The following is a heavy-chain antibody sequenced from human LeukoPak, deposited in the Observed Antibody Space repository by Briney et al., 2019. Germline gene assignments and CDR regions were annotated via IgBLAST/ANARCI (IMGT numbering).Heavy chain of an antibody. D-gene: IGHD3-10*01. CDR3: AKEPEDYYGSGSSPYYFDY. CDR1: GFTFSSYA. V-gene: IGHV3-23*01. J-gene: IGHJ4*02. Sequence: PGGSLRLSCAASGFTFSSYAMSWVRQAPGKGLEWVSAISGSGGSTYYADSVKGRFTISRDNSKNTLYLQMNSLRAEDTAVYYCAKEPEDYYGSGSSPYYFDYWGQGTLATVSS. CDR2: ISGSGGST.